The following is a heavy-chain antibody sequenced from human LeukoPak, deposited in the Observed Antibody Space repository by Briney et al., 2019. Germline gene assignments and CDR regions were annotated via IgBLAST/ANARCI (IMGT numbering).Heavy chain of an antibody. V-gene: IGHV3-23*01. CDR1: GFTFSSYA. Sequence: GGSLRLSCAASGFTFSSYAMSWVRQAPGKGLEWISVISGSGGSTYYADSVKGRFTISRDNSKDTLYLQMNSLRAEDTAIYYCAGGEMATTIDYWGQGTLVTVSS. D-gene: IGHD5-24*01. CDR2: ISGSGGST. J-gene: IGHJ4*02. CDR3: AGGEMATTIDY.